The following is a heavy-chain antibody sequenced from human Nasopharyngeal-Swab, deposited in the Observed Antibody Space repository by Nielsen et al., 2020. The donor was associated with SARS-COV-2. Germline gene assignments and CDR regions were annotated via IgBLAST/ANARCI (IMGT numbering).Heavy chain of an antibody. CDR1: CGSFSGYY. V-gene: IGHV4-34*01. J-gene: IGHJ6*02. D-gene: IGHD1-1*01. CDR2: INHSGST. Sequence: SETLSLTCAVYCGSFSGYYWSWIRQPPGKGLEWIGEINHSGSTNYNPSLKSRVPISVDTSKNQFSLKLSSVTAADTAVYYCARDKSTTGNYYYYYGMDVWGQGTTVTVSS. CDR3: ARDKSTTGNYYYYYGMDV.